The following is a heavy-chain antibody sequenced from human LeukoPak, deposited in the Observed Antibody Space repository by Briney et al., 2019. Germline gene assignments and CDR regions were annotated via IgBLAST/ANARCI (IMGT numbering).Heavy chain of an antibody. V-gene: IGHV1-2*02. CDR1: GYTFTSYD. CDR3: ARVGGYQSAGFDY. Sequence: ASVKVSCKASGYTFTSYDFNWLRQATGQGPEWMGWINPNSGGTNYAQKFQGRVTMTRDTSISTAYMELSRLRSDDTAVYYCARVGGYQSAGFDYWGQGTLVTVSS. CDR2: INPNSGGT. D-gene: IGHD3-22*01. J-gene: IGHJ4*02.